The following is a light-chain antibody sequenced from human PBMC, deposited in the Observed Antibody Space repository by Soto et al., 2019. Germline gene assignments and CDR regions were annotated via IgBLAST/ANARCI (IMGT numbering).Light chain of an antibody. J-gene: IGKJ5*01. V-gene: IGKV1-33*01. Sequence: IHMTQSPSSLSASVLYRVSITFQASQDITNYLNWYQQKPGKAPRLLLYDASSLETGVPSRFSGSGSGTDFTFTISSLQPEDIATYYCQHYDHLPITFGQGTRLEIK. CDR2: DAS. CDR1: QDITNY. CDR3: QHYDHLPIT.